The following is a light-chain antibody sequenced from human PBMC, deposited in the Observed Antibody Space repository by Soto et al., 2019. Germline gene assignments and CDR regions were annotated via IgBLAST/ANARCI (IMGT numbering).Light chain of an antibody. Sequence: EIVLTQSPATLSLSPGERATLSCRASQSVSSYLAWYQQKPGQAPRLLIYGASSRATGIPDRFSGSGSERDFTLTISRLEPEDFAVYFCQQYGRSPLMYTFGQGTKLEIK. V-gene: IGKV3-20*01. CDR1: QSVSSY. CDR2: GAS. J-gene: IGKJ2*01. CDR3: QQYGRSPLMYT.